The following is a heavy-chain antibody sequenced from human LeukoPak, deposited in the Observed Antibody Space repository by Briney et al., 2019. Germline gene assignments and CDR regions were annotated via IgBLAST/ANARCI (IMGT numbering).Heavy chain of an antibody. Sequence: PGGSLRLSCAASGFTFSSYVMHWVRQAPGKGLEYVSAISSNGGSTYYANSVKGRFTISRDNSKNTLHLQMGSLRAEDMAVYYCARETGYYYYMDVWGKGTTVTISS. CDR3: ARETGYYYYMDV. V-gene: IGHV3-64*01. D-gene: IGHD1-14*01. CDR2: ISSNGGST. J-gene: IGHJ6*03. CDR1: GFTFSSYV.